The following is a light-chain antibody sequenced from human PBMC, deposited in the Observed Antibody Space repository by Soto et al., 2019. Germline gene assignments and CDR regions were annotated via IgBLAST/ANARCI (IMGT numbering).Light chain of an antibody. Sequence: QSALTQPASVSGSAGQSITISCTGTSSDVGAYNYVSWYQQHPGKAPKLVIYEVSNRPSGVSNRFSGSKSGNMASLTISGLQAEDEADYYCSSYTSTSTVVFGGGTKVTVL. CDR1: SSDVGAYNY. CDR2: EVS. CDR3: SSYTSTSTVV. J-gene: IGLJ2*01. V-gene: IGLV2-14*01.